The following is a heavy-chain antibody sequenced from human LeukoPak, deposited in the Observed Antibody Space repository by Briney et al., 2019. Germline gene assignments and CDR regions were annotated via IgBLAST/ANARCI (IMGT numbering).Heavy chain of an antibody. CDR2: IYYSGSP. V-gene: IGHV4-59*11. CDR1: GGSISNHY. CDR3: ARERSMVRGVSWFDP. Sequence: PSETLSLTCTVSGGSISNHYRSWIRQPPGKGLEWIGYIYYSGSPNYNPSLKSRVTISVDTSKNQFSLKLSSVTAADTAVYYCARERSMVRGVSWFDPWGQGTLVTVSS. D-gene: IGHD3-10*01. J-gene: IGHJ5*02.